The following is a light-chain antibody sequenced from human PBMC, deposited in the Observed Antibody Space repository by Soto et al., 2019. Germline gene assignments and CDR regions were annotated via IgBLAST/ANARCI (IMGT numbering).Light chain of an antibody. J-gene: IGLJ2*01. CDR1: SSNIGAGYD. V-gene: IGLV1-40*01. Sequence: QSVLTQPPSVSGAPGQRVTISCTGSSSNIGAGYDVHWYKQLPGTAPKLLIYGNSNRPSGVPDRFSGSKSGTSASLAITGLQAEDEADYYCQSYDSSLSVVFGGGTSSPS. CDR2: GNS. CDR3: QSYDSSLSVV.